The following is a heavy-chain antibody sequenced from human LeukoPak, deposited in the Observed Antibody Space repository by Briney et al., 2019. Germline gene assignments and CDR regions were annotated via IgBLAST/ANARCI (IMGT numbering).Heavy chain of an antibody. CDR2: IYYTGST. D-gene: IGHD2-8*01. Sequence: SETLSITCTVSRGSVSSSTYYWSWVRHPPTKALEWIASIYYTGSTYYNPSLKSRVTISLDMSKNEFFLTMTSVTAADTAVYFCTAEKNGSPHYWGQGTQVTVSS. CDR3: TAEKNGSPHY. V-gene: IGHV4-39*07. J-gene: IGHJ4*02. CDR1: RGSVSSSTYY.